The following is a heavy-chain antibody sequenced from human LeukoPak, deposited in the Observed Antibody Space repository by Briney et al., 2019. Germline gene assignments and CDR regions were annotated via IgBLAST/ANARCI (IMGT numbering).Heavy chain of an antibody. D-gene: IGHD2-15*01. CDR3: AKEGSSRYDY. Sequence: SETLSLTCTVSGGPIRNYYWSWIRQPAGKGLEWIGHIYPSGSTNYNPSLKSRVAMSMDTSKNQFSLKVTSVTAADTAVYFCAKEGSSRYDYWGPGTLVTVAS. CDR1: GGPIRNYY. J-gene: IGHJ4*02. CDR2: IYPSGST. V-gene: IGHV4-4*07.